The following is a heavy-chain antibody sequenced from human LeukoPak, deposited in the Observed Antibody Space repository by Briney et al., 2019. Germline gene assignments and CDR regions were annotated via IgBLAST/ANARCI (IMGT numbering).Heavy chain of an antibody. CDR2: IYYTGNT. Sequence: PSETLSLTCTVSDGSISTYYWTWIRQPPGKELEWIGYIYYTGNTNYNPSLKNRVTISVDTSKNQFSLKLSSVTAADTAVYYCARQTVGYNISGRFDPWGQGTRVTVSS. CDR3: ARQTVGYNISGRFDP. V-gene: IGHV4-59*08. J-gene: IGHJ5*02. D-gene: IGHD2-15*01. CDR1: DGSISTYY.